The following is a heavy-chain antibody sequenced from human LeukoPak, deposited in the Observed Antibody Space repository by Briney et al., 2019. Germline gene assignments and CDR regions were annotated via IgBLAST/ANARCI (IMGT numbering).Heavy chain of an antibody. D-gene: IGHD6-19*01. Sequence: GGSLRLSCTASGFTLSNAWMSWVRQAPAKGREWVGRLKSESGGGTTDYAAPVRGRFTISRDDSKNTLYLQMNSLKTENTALYYCATGRSVWYSSVDYWGQGTLVTVS. CDR1: GFTLSNAW. J-gene: IGHJ4*02. V-gene: IGHV3-15*01. CDR3: ATGRSVWYSSVDY. CDR2: LKSESGGGTT.